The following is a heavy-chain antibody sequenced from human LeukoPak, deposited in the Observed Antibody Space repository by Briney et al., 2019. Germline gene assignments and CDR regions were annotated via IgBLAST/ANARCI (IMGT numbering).Heavy chain of an antibody. D-gene: IGHD4-23*01. CDR2: TYYSGST. J-gene: IGHJ3*02. Sequence: PSETLSLTCSVSGGSISSSSYYWGWIRQPPGKGLEWIGSTYYSGSTYYNPSLKSRVTISVDTSKSQFSLKLSSVTAADTAVYYCARIPVVVDAFDIWGQGTMVTVSS. V-gene: IGHV4-39*01. CDR3: ARIPVVVDAFDI. CDR1: GGSISSSSYY.